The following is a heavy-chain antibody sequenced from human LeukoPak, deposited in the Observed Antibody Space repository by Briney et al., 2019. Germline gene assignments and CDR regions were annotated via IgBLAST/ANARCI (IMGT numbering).Heavy chain of an antibody. CDR1: GFTFSSYS. CDR2: ISSRSSSI. J-gene: IGHJ4*02. Sequence: GGSLRLSCAASGFTFSSYSMNWVRQAPGKGLEWVSYISSRSSSIYYADSVEGRFTISRDNAKNSLYLQMNSLRAEDTAVYYCAREPCTSCYTDYWGQGTLVTVSS. CDR3: AREPCTSCYTDY. V-gene: IGHV3-48*01. D-gene: IGHD2-2*01.